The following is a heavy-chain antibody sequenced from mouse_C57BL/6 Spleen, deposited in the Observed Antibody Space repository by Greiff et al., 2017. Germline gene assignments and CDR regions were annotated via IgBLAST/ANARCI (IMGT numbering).Heavy chain of an antibody. V-gene: IGHV5-9-1*02. J-gene: IGHJ2*01. Sequence: EVHLVESGEGLVKPGGSLKLSCAASGFTFSSYAMSWVRQTPEKRLEWVAYISSGGDYIYYADTVKGRFTISRDNARNTLYLQMSSLKSEDTAMYYCTRDRDYGSGFDYWGQGTTLTVSS. CDR3: TRDRDYGSGFDY. CDR1: GFTFSSYA. D-gene: IGHD1-1*01. CDR2: ISSGGDYI.